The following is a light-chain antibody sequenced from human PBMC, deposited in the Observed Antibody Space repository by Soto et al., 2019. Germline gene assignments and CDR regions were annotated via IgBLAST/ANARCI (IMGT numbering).Light chain of an antibody. CDR1: GSAVGTYNL. CDR2: EGN. Sequence: QSALTQPASISGSPGQSITISCTGTGSAVGTYNLVSWYQQHPGKAPNLIIYEGNKRPSGVSRRFSGSKSANTASLTISGLQAEDEAEYYCATWDDSLSGVVFGGGTKLTVL. CDR3: ATWDDSLSGVV. V-gene: IGLV2-23*01. J-gene: IGLJ2*01.